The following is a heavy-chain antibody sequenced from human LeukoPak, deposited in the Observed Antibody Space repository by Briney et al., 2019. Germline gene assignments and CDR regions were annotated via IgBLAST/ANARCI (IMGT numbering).Heavy chain of an antibody. CDR2: IYYSGST. J-gene: IGHJ4*02. CDR1: GGSISSYY. Sequence: SETLSLTCTVSGGSISSYYWSWIRQPPGKGLEWIGYIYYSGSTSYNPSLKSRVTISVDTSKNQFSLKLSSVTAADTAVYYCARDITLDSWGQGTLVTVSS. CDR3: ARDITLDS. V-gene: IGHV4-59*01.